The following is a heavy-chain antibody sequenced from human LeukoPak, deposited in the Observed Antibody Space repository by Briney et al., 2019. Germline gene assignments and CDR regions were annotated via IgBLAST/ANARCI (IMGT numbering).Heavy chain of an antibody. J-gene: IGHJ1*01. CDR3: ARDSRDYYDSSGYYREYFQH. D-gene: IGHD3-22*01. Sequence: SVKVSCEASGGTFSSYAISWVRQAPGQGLEWMGGIIPIFGTANYAQKFQGRVTITADESTSTAYMELSSLRSEDTAVYYCARDSRDYYDSSGYYREYFQHWGQGTLVTVSS. V-gene: IGHV1-69*01. CDR1: GGTFSSYA. CDR2: IIPIFGTA.